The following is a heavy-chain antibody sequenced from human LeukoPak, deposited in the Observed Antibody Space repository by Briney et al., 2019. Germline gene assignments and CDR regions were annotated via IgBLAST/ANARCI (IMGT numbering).Heavy chain of an antibody. J-gene: IGHJ4*02. CDR1: GFTSSSYW. D-gene: IGHD3-10*01. CDR2: IKQDGSEK. Sequence: GGSLRLSCAASGFTSSSYWMSWVRQAPGKGLEWVANIKQDGSEKYYVDSVKGRFTISRDNAKNSLYLQMNSLRAEDTAVYYCARDPDYYGSGSYANWGQGTLVTVSS. CDR3: ARDPDYYGSGSYAN. V-gene: IGHV3-7*01.